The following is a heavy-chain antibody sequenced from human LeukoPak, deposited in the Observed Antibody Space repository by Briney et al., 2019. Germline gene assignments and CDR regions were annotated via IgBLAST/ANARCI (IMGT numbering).Heavy chain of an antibody. D-gene: IGHD1-26*01. CDR3: ARGSMGPSFRSYYFDY. CDR2: ISAYNGNT. V-gene: IGHV1-18*01. J-gene: IGHJ4*02. Sequence: APVKVSCKASGYTFTSYGISWVRQAPGQGLEWMGWISAYNGNTNYAQKLQGRVTMTTDTSTSTAYMELRSLRSDDTAVYYCARGSMGPSFRSYYFDYWGQGTLVTVSS. CDR1: GYTFTSYG.